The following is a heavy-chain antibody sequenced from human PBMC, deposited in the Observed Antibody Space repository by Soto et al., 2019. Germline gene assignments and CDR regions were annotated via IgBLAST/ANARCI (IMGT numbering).Heavy chain of an antibody. CDR1: GYTFTSYD. D-gene: IGHD3-3*01. CDR3: ASGSDFWSGYYYYYYMDV. V-gene: IGHV1-8*01. J-gene: IGHJ6*03. CDR2: MNPNSGNT. Sequence: QVQLVQSGAEVKKPGASVKVSCKASGYTFTSYDINWVRQATGQGLEWMGWMNPNSGNTGYAQKFQGRVTMTRNTSISTAYMELSSLRSEDTAVYYCASGSDFWSGYYYYYYMDVWGKGTTVTVSS.